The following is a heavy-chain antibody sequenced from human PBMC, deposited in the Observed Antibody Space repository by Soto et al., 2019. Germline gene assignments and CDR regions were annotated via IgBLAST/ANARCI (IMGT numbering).Heavy chain of an antibody. V-gene: IGHV3-23*01. CDR1: GFTFYSYA. Sequence: GGSLRLSCTASGFTFYSYAMTWVRQAPGKGLEWVSSITDTGVGTYYADSVKGRFTISRDNSKNTLDLQMNSLRTDDSAVYHCAKDTPVVMFLFDSWGRGTLVTVSS. CDR2: ITDTGVGT. D-gene: IGHD2-15*01. J-gene: IGHJ4*02. CDR3: AKDTPVVMFLFDS.